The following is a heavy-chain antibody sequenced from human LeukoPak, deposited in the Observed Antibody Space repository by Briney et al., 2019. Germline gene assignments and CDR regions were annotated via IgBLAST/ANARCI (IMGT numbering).Heavy chain of an antibody. V-gene: IGHV1-69*13. CDR3: ARGTRPGGDQNFDY. CDR2: IIPIFGTA. J-gene: IGHJ4*02. Sequence: GASVKVSCKASGGTFSSYAISWVRQAPGQGLEWMGGIIPIFGTANYAQKFQGRVTITADESTSTAYMELSSLRSEDTAVYYCARGTRPGGDQNFDYWGQGTLVTVSS. D-gene: IGHD1-1*01. CDR1: GGTFSSYA.